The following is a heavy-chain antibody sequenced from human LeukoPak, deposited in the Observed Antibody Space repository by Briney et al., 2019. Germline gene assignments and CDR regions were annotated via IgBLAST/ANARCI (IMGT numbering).Heavy chain of an antibody. Sequence: SETLSLTCTVSGGSISSSSFYWGWIRQSPGKGLEWIGNIFYTGSTYYNPSLKSRVTISADTSKNQFSLKVTSVTAADTAVYCCARQGYCSGGSCYPSFFDYWGQGTLVTGSS. D-gene: IGHD2-15*01. V-gene: IGHV4-39*01. CDR2: IFYTGST. CDR1: GGSISSSSFY. J-gene: IGHJ4*02. CDR3: ARQGYCSGGSCYPSFFDY.